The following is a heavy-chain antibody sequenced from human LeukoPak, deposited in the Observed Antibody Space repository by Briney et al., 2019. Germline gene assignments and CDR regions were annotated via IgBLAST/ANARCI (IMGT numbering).Heavy chain of an antibody. CDR3: VRVGDCSSTSCRSQK. V-gene: IGHV3-48*01. Sequence: SGGSVRLSCAASGFTSSSYSMNWVRQAPGKGREWVSYISSSSSTIYYADSVKGRFTISRDNAKNSLYLKMNSLRAEDTAVYYGVRVGDCSSTSCRSQKWGQGALVTASS. D-gene: IGHD2-2*01. J-gene: IGHJ4*02. CDR2: ISSSSSTI. CDR1: GFTSSSYS.